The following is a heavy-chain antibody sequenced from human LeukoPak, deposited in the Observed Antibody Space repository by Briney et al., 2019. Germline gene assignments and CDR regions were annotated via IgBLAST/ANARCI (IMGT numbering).Heavy chain of an antibody. CDR3: ARGGQPGGIVFHY. V-gene: IGHV1-2*05. J-gene: IGHJ4*02. Sequence: ASVKVSCKASGYTFTGYYMHWVRQAPGQGLEWMGRINPNSGGTNYAQKVQGRVTMTRDTSISTAYMELSRLRSDDTGVYYCARGGQPGGIVFHYWGQGTLVTVSS. CDR2: INPNSGGT. CDR1: GYTFTGYY. D-gene: IGHD3-16*02.